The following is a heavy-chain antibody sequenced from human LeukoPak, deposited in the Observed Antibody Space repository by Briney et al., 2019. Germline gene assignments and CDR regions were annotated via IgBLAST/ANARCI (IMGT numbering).Heavy chain of an antibody. D-gene: IGHD1-26*01. J-gene: IGHJ4*02. V-gene: IGHV4-61*02. CDR1: GGSTSSGSYY. CDR3: ARARVVGATTPFDY. Sequence: SETLSLTCTVSGGSTSSGSYYWSWIRQPAGKGLEWIGRIYTSGGTNYNPSLKSRVTISVDTSKNQFSLNLSSVTAADTAVYYCARARVVGATTPFDYWGQGTLVTVSS. CDR2: IYTSGGT.